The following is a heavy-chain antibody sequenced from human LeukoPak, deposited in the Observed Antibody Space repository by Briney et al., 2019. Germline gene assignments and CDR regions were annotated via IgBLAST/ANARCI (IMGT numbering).Heavy chain of an antibody. CDR2: IYYSGST. CDR1: GGSISTYY. J-gene: IGHJ4*02. V-gene: IGHV4-59*01. Sequence: SETLSFTCTVSGGSISTYYWTWIRQPPGKGLEWIGYIYYSGSTNCNPSLQSRVTISVDKSKNQFSLKLSSVTAADTAVYYCARGVNGRLYYYDSIWGQGTLVTVSS. CDR3: ARGVNGRLYYYDSI. D-gene: IGHD3-22*01.